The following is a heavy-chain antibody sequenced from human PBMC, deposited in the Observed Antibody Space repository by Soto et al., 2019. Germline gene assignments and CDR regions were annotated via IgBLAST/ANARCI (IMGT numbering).Heavy chain of an antibody. CDR3: ARHRTGLDS. CDR2: IDYSGST. V-gene: IGHV4-59*08. CDR1: GGSISSNY. D-gene: IGHD3-9*01. Sequence: SSETLSLTCTVSGGSISSNYWSWIRQPPGKGLEYIGYIDYSGSTHYKASLKSRVTIDTSKNQFSLKLSSVTAADTAVYYCARHRTGLDSWGQGTLVTVSS. J-gene: IGHJ4*02.